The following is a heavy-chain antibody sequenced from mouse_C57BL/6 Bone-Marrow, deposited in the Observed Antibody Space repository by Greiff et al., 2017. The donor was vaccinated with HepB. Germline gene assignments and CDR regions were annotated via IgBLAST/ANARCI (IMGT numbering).Heavy chain of an antibody. CDR3: ATSDYYGNYEVYYDMDD. Sequence: QVQLQHPGAELVMPGASVKLSCKASGYTFTSYWMHWVKQRPGQGLEWIGEIYPSDSDTNYNHEFKGNSPLTVAKSSSTAYMQLSSLTSEDSAVYYCATSDYYGNYEVYYDMDDWGQGTSVTVSS. V-gene: IGHV1-69*01. J-gene: IGHJ4*01. D-gene: IGHD2-1*01. CDR1: GYTFTSYW. CDR2: IYPSDSDT.